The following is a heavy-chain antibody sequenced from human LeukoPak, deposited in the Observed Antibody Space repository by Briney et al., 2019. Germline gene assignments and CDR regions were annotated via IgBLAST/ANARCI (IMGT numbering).Heavy chain of an antibody. V-gene: IGHV1-18*01. CDR1: GYTFTSYG. Sequence: GASVKVSCMASGYTFTSYGISWVRQAPGQGLEWMGWISAYNGNTNYAQKLQGRVTMTTDTSTSTAYMELRSLRSDDTAVYYCARAPYSSSSVWSWFDPWGQGTLVTVSS. CDR2: ISAYNGNT. J-gene: IGHJ5*02. D-gene: IGHD6-6*01. CDR3: ARAPYSSSSVWSWFDP.